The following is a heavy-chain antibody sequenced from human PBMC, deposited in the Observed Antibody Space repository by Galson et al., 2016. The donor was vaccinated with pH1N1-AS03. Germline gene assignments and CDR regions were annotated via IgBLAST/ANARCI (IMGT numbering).Heavy chain of an antibody. D-gene: IGHD3-16*01. CDR1: GFIFNSYW. J-gene: IGHJ6*02. V-gene: IGHV3-7*01. Sequence: SLRLSCAASGFIFNSYWMAWVRQAPGKGLEWVAKIKQEGSEKNYVDYVKGRFTISRDNAKNSLDLQMNSLRAEDTALSYCARVGAFYDTYYYDYPMDVWGQGTTVTVSS. CDR2: IKQEGSEK. CDR3: ARVGAFYDTYYYDYPMDV.